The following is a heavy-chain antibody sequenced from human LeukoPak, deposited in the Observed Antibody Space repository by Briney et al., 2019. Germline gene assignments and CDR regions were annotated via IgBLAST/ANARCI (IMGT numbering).Heavy chain of an antibody. CDR2: ITDSGGGT. D-gene: IGHD5-18*01. J-gene: IGHJ4*02. CDR3: AKVGYSYGPLDY. CDR1: GFTFSSYG. Sequence: PGGSLRLSCAASGFTFSSYGMTWVCQAPGKGLERVSGITDSGGGTYYADSVKGRFTISRDNSKNTLYLQMNSLRAEDTAVYYCAKVGYSYGPLDYWGQGTLVTVSS. V-gene: IGHV3-23*01.